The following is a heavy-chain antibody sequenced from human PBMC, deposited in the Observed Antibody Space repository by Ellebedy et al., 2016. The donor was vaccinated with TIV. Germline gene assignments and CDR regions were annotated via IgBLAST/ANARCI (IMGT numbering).Heavy chain of an antibody. D-gene: IGHD1-26*01. CDR3: ARGGWELIPEAPFDS. CDR2: INPNSGAT. CDR1: GYRFTDYC. J-gene: IGHJ4*02. V-gene: IGHV1-2*04. Sequence: AASVKVSCKASGYRFTDYCMHWVRQAPGQGPEWMGWINPNSGATNYAQKFQGWVTMTRDTSINTAYMELNRLRSDDTAVYYCARGGWELIPEAPFDSWGQGTLITVSS.